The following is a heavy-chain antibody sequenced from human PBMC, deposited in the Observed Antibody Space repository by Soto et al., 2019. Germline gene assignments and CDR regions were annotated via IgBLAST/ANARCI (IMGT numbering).Heavy chain of an antibody. Sequence: GGSLRLSCAASGFTFSSYAMSWVRQAPGKGLEWVSAISGSGGSTYYADSVKGRFTISRDNSKNTLYLQMNSLRAEDTAVYSCAKDGITIFGEKTTSDYWGQGTLVTVSS. CDR3: AKDGITIFGEKTTSDY. D-gene: IGHD3-3*01. J-gene: IGHJ4*02. V-gene: IGHV3-23*01. CDR2: ISGSGGST. CDR1: GFTFSSYA.